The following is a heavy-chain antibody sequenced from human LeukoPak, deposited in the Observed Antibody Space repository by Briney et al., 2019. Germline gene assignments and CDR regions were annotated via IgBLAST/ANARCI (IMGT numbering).Heavy chain of an antibody. D-gene: IGHD5-12*01. CDR3: ARALYSGYDY. CDR2: IYHSGST. Sequence: SETLSLTCAVSGGSISSGGYSWSWIRQPPGKGLEWIGYIYHSGSTYYNPSLKSRVTISVDRSKSQFSLKLSSVTAADTAVYYCARALYSGYDYWGQGTLVTVSS. V-gene: IGHV4-30-2*01. CDR1: GGSISSGGYS. J-gene: IGHJ4*02.